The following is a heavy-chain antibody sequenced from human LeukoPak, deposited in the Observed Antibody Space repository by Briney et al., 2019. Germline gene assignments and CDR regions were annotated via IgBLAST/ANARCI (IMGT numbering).Heavy chain of an antibody. D-gene: IGHD2-2*01. V-gene: IGHV1-2*02. CDR3: GPARNESYFDY. CDR2: INPNTGGT. Sequence: ASVNVSCKASGYTLTGYYMHWVRQAPGQGLEWMGCINPNTGGTNYAQQFEGPVTMTRDTSISTAYLELSRLRSDDMVVYYCGPARNESYFDYWGQGTLVTVSS. J-gene: IGHJ4*02. CDR1: GYTLTGYY.